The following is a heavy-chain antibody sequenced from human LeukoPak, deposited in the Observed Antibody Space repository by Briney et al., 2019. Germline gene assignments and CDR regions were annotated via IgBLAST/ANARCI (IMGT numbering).Heavy chain of an antibody. CDR3: ARDKRFLHWYFDL. V-gene: IGHV3-21*01. Sequence: GGSLRLSCAASGFTFSTYSMNWVRQAPGKGLEWVSSITGSSSYIYYADSVKGRFTISRDNAKNSLYLQMNSLRAEDTAVYYCARDKRFLHWYFDLWGRGTLVTVSS. J-gene: IGHJ2*01. CDR2: ITGSSSYI. CDR1: GFTFSTYS. D-gene: IGHD3-3*01.